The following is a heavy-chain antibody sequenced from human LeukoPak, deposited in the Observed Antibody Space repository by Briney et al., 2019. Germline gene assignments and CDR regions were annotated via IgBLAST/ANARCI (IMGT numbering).Heavy chain of an antibody. CDR3: TRDLRRDVYNRVWYLDL. Sequence: ASVKVSCKASGYTFPSYSMHWVRQAPGQGLEWMGIINPSGGSTSYAQKFQGRVTMTRDTSTSTVYMDLSSLRSEDTAVYYCTRDLRRDVYNRVWYLDLWGRGTLVTVSS. D-gene: IGHD5-24*01. J-gene: IGHJ2*01. V-gene: IGHV1-46*01. CDR2: INPSGGST. CDR1: GYTFPSYS.